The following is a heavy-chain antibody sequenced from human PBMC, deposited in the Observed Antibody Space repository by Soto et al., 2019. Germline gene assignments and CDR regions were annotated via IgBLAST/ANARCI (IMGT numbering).Heavy chain of an antibody. J-gene: IGHJ4*02. V-gene: IGHV3-9*01. CDR1: GFTFDDYA. CDR2: ITWNSGGK. CDR3: TKVSGSYLGRDFDY. Sequence: SLRLSCAASGFTFDDYAMNWVRQAPGKGLEWVSGITWNSGGKFYADSVKGRFTISRDNAKNSLYLQMNSLRAEDTALYYCTKVSGSYLGRDFDYWGQGTLVTVSS. D-gene: IGHD1-26*01.